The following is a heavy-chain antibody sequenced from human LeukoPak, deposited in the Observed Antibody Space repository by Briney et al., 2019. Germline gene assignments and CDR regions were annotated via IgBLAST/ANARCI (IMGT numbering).Heavy chain of an antibody. CDR3: ARTIVPAAPLDY. V-gene: IGHV3-74*01. D-gene: IGHD2-2*01. J-gene: IGHJ4*02. CDR2: INTDGSST. Sequence: GGSLRLSCAAPGFTLSSYWMHWVRQAPGTGLVWVSRINTDGSSTSYADSVKGRFTISRDNAKNTLYLQMNSLRAEDTAVYYCARTIVPAAPLDYWGQGTLVTVSS. CDR1: GFTLSSYW.